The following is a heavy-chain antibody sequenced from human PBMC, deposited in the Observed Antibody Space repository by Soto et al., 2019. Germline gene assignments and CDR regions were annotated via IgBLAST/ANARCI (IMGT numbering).Heavy chain of an antibody. J-gene: IGHJ4*02. CDR2: INAGNGNT. CDR1: VYTFTSYA. Sequence: GASVKVSCKASVYTFTSYAMHWVRQAPGQRLEWMGWINAGNGNTKYSQKFQGRVTITRDTSASTAYMELSSLRSEDTAVYYCARTVDTAMVYYFDYWGQGTLVTVSS. CDR3: ARTVDTAMVYYFDY. V-gene: IGHV1-3*01. D-gene: IGHD5-18*01.